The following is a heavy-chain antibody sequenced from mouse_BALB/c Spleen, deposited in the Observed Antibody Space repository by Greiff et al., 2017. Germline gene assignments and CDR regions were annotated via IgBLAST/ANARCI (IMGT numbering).Heavy chain of an antibody. J-gene: IGHJ2*01. D-gene: IGHD2-4*01. V-gene: IGHV1-20*02. CDR3: ARGGGLRPYFDY. CDR2: INPYNGDT. Sequence: VQLQQSGPELVKPGASVKISCKASGYSFTGYFMNWVMQSHGKSLEWIGRINPYNGDTFYNQKFKGKATLTVDKSSSTAHMELRSLASEDSAVYYCARGGGLRPYFDYWGQGTTLTVSS. CDR1: GYSFTGYF.